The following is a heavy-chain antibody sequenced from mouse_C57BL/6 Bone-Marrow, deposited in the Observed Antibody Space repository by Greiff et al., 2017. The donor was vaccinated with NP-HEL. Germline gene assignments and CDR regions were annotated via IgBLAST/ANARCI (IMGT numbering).Heavy chain of an antibody. D-gene: IGHD4-1*01. CDR2: ISYDGSN. Sequence: EVKLQESGPGLVKPSQSLSLTCSVTGYSITSGYYWNWIRQFPGNKLEWMGYISYDGSNNYNPSLKNRISITRDTSKNQFFLKLNSVTTEDTATYYCARGNWAGAYWGQGTLVTVSA. V-gene: IGHV3-6*01. J-gene: IGHJ3*01. CDR1: GYSITSGYY. CDR3: ARGNWAGAY.